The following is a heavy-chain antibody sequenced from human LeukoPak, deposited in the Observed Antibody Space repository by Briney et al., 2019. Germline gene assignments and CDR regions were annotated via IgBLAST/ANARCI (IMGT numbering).Heavy chain of an antibody. J-gene: IGHJ4*02. CDR2: MNPNSGNT. CDR3: ARGMIAAAGTGFDY. CDR1: GYTFTSYD. Sequence: GASVKVSCKASGYTFTSYDINWVRQAPGQGLEWMGWMNPNSGNTVYAQKFQGRVTMTRNTSISTAYMELSSLRSEDTAVYYCARGMIAAAGTGFDYWGQGTLVTVSS. V-gene: IGHV1-8*01. D-gene: IGHD6-13*01.